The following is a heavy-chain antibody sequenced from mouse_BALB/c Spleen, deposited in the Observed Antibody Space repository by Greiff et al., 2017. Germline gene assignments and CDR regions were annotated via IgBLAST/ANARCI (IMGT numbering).Heavy chain of an antibody. CDR2: INPGSGGT. Sequence: QVQLKQSGAELVRPGTSVKVSCKASGYAFTNYLIEWVKQRPGQGLEWIGVINPGSGGTNYNEKFKGKATLTADKSSSTAYMQLSSLTSDDSAVYFCARITTATYYFDYWGQGTTLTVSS. CDR1: GYAFTNYL. J-gene: IGHJ2*01. V-gene: IGHV1-54*01. CDR3: ARITTATYYFDY. D-gene: IGHD1-2*01.